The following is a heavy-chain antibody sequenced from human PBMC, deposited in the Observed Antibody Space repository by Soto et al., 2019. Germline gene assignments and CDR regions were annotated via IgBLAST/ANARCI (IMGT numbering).Heavy chain of an antibody. D-gene: IGHD2-2*01. Sequence: ASVKVSCKASGYTFTSYYIHWVRQAPGQGLEWMGIINPSGGSTSYAQKFQGRVTMTRDTSTSTVYMELSSLRSEDTAVYYCARDSKDIVVVPAAMSSVHWFDPWGQGTLVTVSS. J-gene: IGHJ5*02. CDR3: ARDSKDIVVVPAAMSSVHWFDP. CDR1: GYTFTSYY. V-gene: IGHV1-46*03. CDR2: INPSGGST.